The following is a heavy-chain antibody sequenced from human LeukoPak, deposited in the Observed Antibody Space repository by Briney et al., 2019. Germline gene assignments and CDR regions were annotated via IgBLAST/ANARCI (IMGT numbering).Heavy chain of an antibody. CDR3: ARNYRGGVMVRGITQIDY. Sequence: GGSLRLSCAASGFSFNNYNMNWVRQTPGKGLEWISYISSSSGTIYYAESVVGRVTISRDNAKNSLYPQMNSLRADDTAMYYCARNYRGGVMVRGITQIDYWGQGTLVTVSS. CDR2: ISSSSGTI. D-gene: IGHD3-10*01. V-gene: IGHV3-48*04. CDR1: GFSFNNYN. J-gene: IGHJ4*02.